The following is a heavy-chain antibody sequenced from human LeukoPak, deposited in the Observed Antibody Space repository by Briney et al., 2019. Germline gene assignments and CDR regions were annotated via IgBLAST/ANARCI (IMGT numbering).Heavy chain of an antibody. CDR3: ARVNFAAAAMDV. V-gene: IGHV3-30*04. J-gene: IGHJ6*04. D-gene: IGHD6-13*01. CDR1: GFTFSSYA. CDR2: ISSDGSK. Sequence: TGGSLRLSCAASGFTFSSYAMSWVRQAPGKGLEWVAVISSDGSKYYADSVKGRFTFSRDNSKNTLYLQMTSLRAEDTAVYYCARVNFAAAAMDVWGKGTTVTVSS.